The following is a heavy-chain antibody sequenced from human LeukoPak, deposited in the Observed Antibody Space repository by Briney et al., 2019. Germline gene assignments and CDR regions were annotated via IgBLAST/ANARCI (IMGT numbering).Heavy chain of an antibody. CDR3: ARESPVGDRGGAFDI. D-gene: IGHD1-26*01. Sequence: GGSLRLSCAASGFTFSSYAMHWVRQAPGKGLEYVSAISSNGGSTYYANSVKGRFTISRDNSKNTLYLQMGSLRAEDMAVYYCARESPVGDRGGAFDIWGQGTMVTVSS. CDR2: ISSNGGST. J-gene: IGHJ3*02. V-gene: IGHV3-64*01. CDR1: GFTFSSYA.